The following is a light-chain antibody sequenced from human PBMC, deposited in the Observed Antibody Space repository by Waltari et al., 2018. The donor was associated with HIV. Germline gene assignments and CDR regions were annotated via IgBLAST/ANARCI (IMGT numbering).Light chain of an antibody. CDR2: KDI. V-gene: IGLV3-25*03. CDR1: ALKNQN. CDR3: QTPDSSGSFVV. Sequence: YELTQPSSVSVSPGQTARITRSGDALKNQNSYWYQQQPGQAPLLIIYKDIERPSGIPERFSGSSSGTTVTLTITGVQAEDEADYYCQTPDSSGSFVVFGGGTRVTVL. J-gene: IGLJ2*01.